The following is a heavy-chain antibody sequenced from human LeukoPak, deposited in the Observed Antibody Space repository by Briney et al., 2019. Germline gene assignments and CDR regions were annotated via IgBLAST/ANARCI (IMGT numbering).Heavy chain of an antibody. CDR3: ARELTEGFWSGNYY. V-gene: IGHV3-48*01. D-gene: IGHD3-3*01. Sequence: GGSLRLSCAASGFTFSSYGMHWVRQAPGKGLEWVSYISSSSSTIYYADSVKGRFTISRDNAKNSLYLQMNSLRAEDTAVYYCARELTEGFWSGNYYWGQGTLVTVSS. CDR1: GFTFSSYG. J-gene: IGHJ4*02. CDR2: ISSSSSTI.